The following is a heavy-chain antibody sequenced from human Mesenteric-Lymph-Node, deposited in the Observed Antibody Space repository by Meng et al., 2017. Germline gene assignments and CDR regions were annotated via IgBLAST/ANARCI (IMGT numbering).Heavy chain of an antibody. D-gene: IGHD2-2*01. CDR1: GYTFTGYY. J-gene: IGHJ4*02. V-gene: IGHV1-18*04. Sequence: ASVKVSCKASGYTFTGYYMHWVRQAPGQGLEWMGWISAHNGKKKSAQKFQDRVTMTTDTSTSTAYMELSSLRSDDTAVYYCVRDVTRGGYWGQGTLVTVSS. CDR3: VRDVTRGGY. CDR2: ISAHNGKK.